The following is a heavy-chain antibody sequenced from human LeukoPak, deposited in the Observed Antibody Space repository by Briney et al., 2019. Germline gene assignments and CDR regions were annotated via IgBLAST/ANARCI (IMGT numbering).Heavy chain of an antibody. J-gene: IGHJ5*02. D-gene: IGHD3-3*01. V-gene: IGHV4-59*01. CDR1: GGSISSYY. Sequence: PSETLSLTCTVSGGSISSYYWSWIRQPPGKGLEWIGYIYYSGSTNYNPSLKSRVTISVDTSKNQFSLKLSSVTAADTAVYYCARFGVAKNWFDPWGQGTLVTVSS. CDR2: IYYSGST. CDR3: ARFGVAKNWFDP.